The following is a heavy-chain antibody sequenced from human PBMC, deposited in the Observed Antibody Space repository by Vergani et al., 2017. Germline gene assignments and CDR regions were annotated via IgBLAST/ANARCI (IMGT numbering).Heavy chain of an antibody. CDR3: AREPLCGGDRECYFDY. CDR2: IWYDGSNK. J-gene: IGHJ4*02. CDR1: GFTFSSYG. D-gene: IGHD2-21*01. Sequence: QVQLVESGGGVVQPGRPLRLSCAASGFTFSSYGMHWVRQAPGKGLEWVAVIWYDGSNKYYADSVKGRFTITRDNSKNTRYLQMNSLRAEDTAVYYCAREPLCGGDRECYFDYWGQGTLVTVSS. V-gene: IGHV3-33*01.